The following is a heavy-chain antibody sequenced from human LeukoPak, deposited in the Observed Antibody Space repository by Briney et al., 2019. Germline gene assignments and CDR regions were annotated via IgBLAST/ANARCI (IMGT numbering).Heavy chain of an antibody. CDR2: ISAGSGST. D-gene: IGHD1-26*01. CDR3: AIHESSIPY. Sequence: GGSLRLSCAASGLTFSNYAMIWVRQAPGNGQEWVSGISAGSGSTYYADSVKGRFTISRDNSKNTLYLQMSSLRAEDTAIYYCAIHESSIPYWGQGTLVTVSS. J-gene: IGHJ4*02. V-gene: IGHV3-23*01. CDR1: GLTFSNYA.